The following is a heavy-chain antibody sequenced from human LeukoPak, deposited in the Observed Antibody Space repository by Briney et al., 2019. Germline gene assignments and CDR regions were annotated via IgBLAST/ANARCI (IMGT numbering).Heavy chain of an antibody. J-gene: IGHJ6*02. CDR2: ISYDGSNK. CDR3: ARGPERTGVGTRYYYDMDV. V-gene: IGHV3-30-3*01. CDR1: GLTFSRYS. D-gene: IGHD2-8*01. Sequence: GGSLRLSCVVSGLTFSRYSMSWVRQAPGKGLEWVAVISYDGSNKYYADSVKGRFTISRDNSKNTLYLQMNSLRAEDTAVYYCARGPERTGVGTRYYYDMDVWGQGTTVTVSS.